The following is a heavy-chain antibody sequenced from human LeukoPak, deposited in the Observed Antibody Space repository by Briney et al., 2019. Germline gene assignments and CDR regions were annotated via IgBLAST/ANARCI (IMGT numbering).Heavy chain of an antibody. CDR2: ISSRSNYI. V-gene: IGHV3-21*01. J-gene: IGHJ6*03. CDR1: GFTFSSYS. CDR3: ARDQIQPTDTYYCYYYMDV. Sequence: GGSLRLSCAASGFTFSSYSMNWVRQAPGKGLEWVSSISSRSNYIYYADSVKGRFTISRDNAKNSLYLQMNSLRAEDTAVYYCARDQIQPTDTYYCYYYMDVWGKGTPVTVSS.